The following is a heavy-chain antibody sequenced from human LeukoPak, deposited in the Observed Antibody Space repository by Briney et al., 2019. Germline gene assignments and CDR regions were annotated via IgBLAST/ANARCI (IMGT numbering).Heavy chain of an antibody. D-gene: IGHD4-17*01. CDR1: GFTFSSYG. J-gene: IGHJ4*02. Sequence: GRSLRLSCAASGFTFSSYGMHWVRQAPGKGLEWVAVISYDGSNKYYADSVKGRFTISRDNSKNTLYLQMNSLRAEDTAVYYCAKDLGPYGDYYSRFDYWGQGTLVTVSS. CDR2: ISYDGSNK. CDR3: AKDLGPYGDYYSRFDY. V-gene: IGHV3-30*18.